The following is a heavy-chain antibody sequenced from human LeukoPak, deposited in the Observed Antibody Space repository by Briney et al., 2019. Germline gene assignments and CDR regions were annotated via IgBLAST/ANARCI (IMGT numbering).Heavy chain of an antibody. CDR1: GGTFSSYA. CDR2: IIPILGIA. Sequence: ASVKVSCKASGGTFSSYAISWVRQAPGQGLEWMGRIIPILGIANYAQKFQGRVTITADKSTSTAYMELSSLRSEDTAVYYCARQRAVAGAFDIWGQGTMVTVSS. J-gene: IGHJ3*02. D-gene: IGHD6-19*01. CDR3: ARQRAVAGAFDI. V-gene: IGHV1-69*04.